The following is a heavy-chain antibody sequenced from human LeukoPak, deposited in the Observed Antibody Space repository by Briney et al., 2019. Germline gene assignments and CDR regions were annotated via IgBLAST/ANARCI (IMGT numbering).Heavy chain of an antibody. D-gene: IGHD6-13*01. J-gene: IGHJ4*02. CDR2: IYHSGST. Sequence: PSETLSLTCAVSGYSISSGYYWGWIRQPPGKGLEWIGSIYHSGSTYYNPSLKSRVTISVDTSKNQFSLKLSSVTAADMAVYSCARLRSSSLVDYWGQGNLVTVSS. CDR3: ARLRSSSLVDY. CDR1: GYSISSGYY. V-gene: IGHV4-38-2*01.